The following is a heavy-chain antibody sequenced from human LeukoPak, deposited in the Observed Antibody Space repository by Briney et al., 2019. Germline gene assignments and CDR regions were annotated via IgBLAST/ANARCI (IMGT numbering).Heavy chain of an antibody. CDR1: GGSFSGYY. J-gene: IGHJ6*04. Sequence: RTSETLSLTCAVYGGSFSGYYWSWIRQPPGKGLEWIGEINHSGSTNYNPSLKSRVTISVDTSKNQFSLKLSSVTAADTAVYYCARLSAARRMIDVWGKGTTVTVSS. CDR2: INHSGST. V-gene: IGHV4-34*01. D-gene: IGHD6-6*01. CDR3: ARLSAARRMIDV.